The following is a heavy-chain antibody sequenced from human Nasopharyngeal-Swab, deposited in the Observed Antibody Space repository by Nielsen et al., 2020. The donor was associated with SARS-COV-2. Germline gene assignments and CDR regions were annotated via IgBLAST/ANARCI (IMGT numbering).Heavy chain of an antibody. V-gene: IGHV3-30*18. CDR3: AKDIVATILGPNWFDP. Sequence: GESLKISCAASGFTFSSYGMHWVHQAPGKGLEWVAVISYDGSNKYYADSVKGRFTISRDNSKNTLYLQMNSLRAEDTAVYYCAKDIVATILGPNWFDPWGQGTLVTVSS. CDR2: ISYDGSNK. D-gene: IGHD5-12*01. J-gene: IGHJ5*02. CDR1: GFTFSSYG.